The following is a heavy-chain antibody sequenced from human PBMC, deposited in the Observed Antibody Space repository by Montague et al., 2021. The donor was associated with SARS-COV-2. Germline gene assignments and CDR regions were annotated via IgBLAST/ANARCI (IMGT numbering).Heavy chain of an antibody. CDR1: GGSISSTSYY. J-gene: IGHJ4*02. V-gene: IGHV4-39*07. CDR3: ARVPDSGTYWPGDY. CDR2: IYHSGSA. D-gene: IGHD1-26*01. Sequence: SETLSLTCTVSGGSISSTSYYWGWVRQPPGKGLEWIGSIYHSGSAYYNPSLKSRVTISMDTSKNQFSLKLGSVTAADTAVYYCARVPDSGTYWPGDYWGQGTLVTVSS.